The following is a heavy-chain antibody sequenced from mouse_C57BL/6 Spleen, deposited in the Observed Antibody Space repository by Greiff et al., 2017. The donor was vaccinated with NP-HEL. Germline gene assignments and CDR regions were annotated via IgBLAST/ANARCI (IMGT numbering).Heavy chain of an antibody. CDR3: ARSWDSYYFDY. J-gene: IGHJ2*01. Sequence: QVHVKQPGTELVKPGASVKLSCKASGYTFTSYWMHWVKQRPGQGLEWIGNINPSNGGTNYNEKFKSKATLTVDKSSSTAYMQLSSLTSEDSAVYYCARSWDSYYFDYWGQGTTLTVSS. CDR1: GYTFTSYW. D-gene: IGHD4-1*01. V-gene: IGHV1-53*01. CDR2: INPSNGGT.